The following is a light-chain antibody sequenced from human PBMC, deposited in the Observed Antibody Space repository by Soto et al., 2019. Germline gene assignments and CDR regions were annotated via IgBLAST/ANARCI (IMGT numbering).Light chain of an antibody. CDR2: AAS. CDR3: QHYGRSPQ. CDR1: QSVNSAH. J-gene: IGKJ2*01. Sequence: EIVLTQSPGTLSLSPGERATLSCRTSQSVNSAHLAWYRQRPGQTPSLLIYAASKRAAGTPDRFSGGGTGTDFTLTISRLEPEDFAMYFCQHYGRSPQFGQGTKLEI. V-gene: IGKV3-20*01.